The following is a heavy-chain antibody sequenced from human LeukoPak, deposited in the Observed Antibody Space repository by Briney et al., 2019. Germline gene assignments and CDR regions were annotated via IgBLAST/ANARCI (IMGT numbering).Heavy chain of an antibody. Sequence: SQTLSLTCAISGDSVSSNSAAWNWIRQSPSRGLEWLGRTYYRSKWYNDYAVSVKSRITINPDTSKNQFSLHLNSVTPEDTAVYYCTRDHQWLAEAHFDYWGQGTLVTVSS. D-gene: IGHD6-19*01. CDR1: GDSVSSNSAA. J-gene: IGHJ4*02. V-gene: IGHV6-1*01. CDR3: TRDHQWLAEAHFDY. CDR2: TYYRSKWYN.